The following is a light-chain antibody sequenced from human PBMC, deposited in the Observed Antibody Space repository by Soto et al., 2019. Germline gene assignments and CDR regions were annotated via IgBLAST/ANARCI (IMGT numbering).Light chain of an antibody. Sequence: DIQMTQSPSSLSASVVGIVTITFLASQSIRSYLAWYQQEPGKAPKLLIYAASALQSGVPSRFSGSGSGTDFTLTISSLQAEDSATYYCQQLDTYPWTFGQGTKVDIK. V-gene: IGKV1-9*01. CDR2: AAS. J-gene: IGKJ1*01. CDR1: QSIRSY. CDR3: QQLDTYPWT.